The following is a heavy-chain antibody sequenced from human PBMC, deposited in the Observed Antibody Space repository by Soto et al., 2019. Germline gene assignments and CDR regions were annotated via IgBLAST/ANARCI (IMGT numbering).Heavy chain of an antibody. D-gene: IGHD6-13*01. Sequence: EVQLVQSGAEVKKQGESLKISCQGSGYSFTSYWIGWVRQMPGKGLEWMGIIYPGDSDTRYSPSFQGQVTISADKSISIAYPQCSTVRVSHIAMYYWPTHGCIETAGHGSGHRFDTWGQGTQVTVSS. CDR3: PTHGCIETAGHGSGHRFDT. V-gene: IGHV5-51*03. CDR2: IYPGDSDT. CDR1: GYSFTSYW. J-gene: IGHJ5*02.